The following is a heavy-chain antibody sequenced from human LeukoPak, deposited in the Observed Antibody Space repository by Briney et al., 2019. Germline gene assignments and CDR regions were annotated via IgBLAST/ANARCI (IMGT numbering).Heavy chain of an antibody. J-gene: IGHJ4*02. V-gene: IGHV6-1*01. CDR1: GDTFSSNSAA. CDR2: TYYRSKWYN. D-gene: IGHD2-15*01. Sequence: SQTLSLTCAIPGDTFSSNSAAWNWIRQSPSRGLEWLGRTYYRSKWYNDYAVSVKSRMTINADKSKNEFSLQLNSVTPEDTAVYYCARGCDGEKHCSDVLEGFDYWGQGTLVIVSA. CDR3: ARGCDGEKHCSDVLEGFDY.